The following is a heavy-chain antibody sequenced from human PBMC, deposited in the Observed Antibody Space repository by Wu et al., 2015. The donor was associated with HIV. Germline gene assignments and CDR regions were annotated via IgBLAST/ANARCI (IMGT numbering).Heavy chain of an antibody. CDR3: ARDPQEVSGWYTH. CDR2: IDPRSGGT. Sequence: QVQLVQSGAEVKKPGASVKVSCKASGYIFAGYYMEWVRQTPGQGLEWMGWIDPRSGGTNYAQKFRGRVTLTRDTSLRTAYMELSSLRFDDTAVYYCARDPQEVSGWYTHWGQGTLVTVSS. J-gene: IGHJ4*02. V-gene: IGHV1-2*02. D-gene: IGHD6-19*01. CDR1: GYIFAGYY.